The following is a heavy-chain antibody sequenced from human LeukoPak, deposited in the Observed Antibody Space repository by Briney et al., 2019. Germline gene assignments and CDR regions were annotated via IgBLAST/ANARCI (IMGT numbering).Heavy chain of an antibody. V-gene: IGHV3-53*01. CDR2: IYSGGST. CDR3: ARVERNGRGYYYYYYMDV. CDR1: GFTVSSNY. Sequence: GGSLRLSRAASGFTVSSNYMSWVRQAPGKGLEWVSVIYSGGSTYYADSVKGRFTISRDNSKNTLYLQMNSLRAEDTAVYYCARVERNGRGYYYYYYMDVWGKGTTVTVSS. J-gene: IGHJ6*03. D-gene: IGHD3-10*01.